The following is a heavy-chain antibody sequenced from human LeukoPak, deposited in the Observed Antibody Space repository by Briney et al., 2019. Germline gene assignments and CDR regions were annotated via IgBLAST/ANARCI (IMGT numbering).Heavy chain of an antibody. Sequence: GRSLRLSCAASGFTFNNYAMNWVRQAPGKGLEWVAVISYDGSNKYYADSVKGRFTISRGNSKNTLYLQMNSLRAEDTAVYYCARDQGVRGVIITVIDYWGQGTLVTVSS. D-gene: IGHD3-10*01. V-gene: IGHV3-30*04. CDR1: GFTFNNYA. CDR2: ISYDGSNK. CDR3: ARDQGVRGVIITVIDY. J-gene: IGHJ4*02.